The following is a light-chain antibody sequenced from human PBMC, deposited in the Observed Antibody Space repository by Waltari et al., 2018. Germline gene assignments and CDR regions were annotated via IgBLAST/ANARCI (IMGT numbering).Light chain of an antibody. CDR3: HSYGGSLTVI. Sequence: QSVLTQPPSVSGAPGQRVTLSCPGSSSNIGARYDVHWYQQLPGTAPRLRIYGINTRPSGVPDRFSGSKSGSSASLTISALQAEDEADYYCHSYGGSLTVIFGGGTKVTVL. V-gene: IGLV1-40*01. CDR1: SSNIGARYD. CDR2: GIN. J-gene: IGLJ2*01.